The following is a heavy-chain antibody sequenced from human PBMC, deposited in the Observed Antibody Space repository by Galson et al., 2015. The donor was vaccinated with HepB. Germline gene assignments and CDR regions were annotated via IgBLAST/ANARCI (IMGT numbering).Heavy chain of an antibody. CDR1: GFTFSSYS. CDR3: ARDLDYDFWSGYLSH. CDR2: ISSSSSTI. Sequence: SLRLSCAASGFTFSSYSMNWVRQAPGKGLEWVSYISSSSSTIYYADSVKGRFTISRDNAKNSLYLQMNSLRAEDAAVYYCARDLDYDFWSGYLSHWGQGTLVTVSS. J-gene: IGHJ4*02. V-gene: IGHV3-48*01. D-gene: IGHD3-3*01.